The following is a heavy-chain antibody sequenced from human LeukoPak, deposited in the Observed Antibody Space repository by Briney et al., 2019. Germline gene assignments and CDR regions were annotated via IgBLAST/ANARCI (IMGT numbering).Heavy chain of an antibody. Sequence: GGSLRLSCAASGFTFSSYAMSWVRQAPGKGLEWVSAISGSGGSTYYADSVKGRFTISRDNSKNTLYLQMNSLRAEDTAVYYCAKAGYSSGWHHYYYYYMDVWGKGTTVTISS. D-gene: IGHD6-19*01. CDR1: GFTFSSYA. J-gene: IGHJ6*03. CDR3: AKAGYSSGWHHYYYYYMDV. V-gene: IGHV3-23*01. CDR2: ISGSGGST.